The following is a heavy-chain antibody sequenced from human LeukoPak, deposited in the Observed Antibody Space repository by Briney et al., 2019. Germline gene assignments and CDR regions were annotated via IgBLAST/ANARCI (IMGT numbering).Heavy chain of an antibody. J-gene: IGHJ5*02. CDR1: GFSFSNYV. Sequence: GGSLRLSCAASGFSFSNYVMYWVRQAPGKGLEWVSATSNAGGTTYYADSVKGRFTISRDNSKNTLHLQMNSLRAEDTAVYYRAKDRTFSSSWYVSWLDPWGQGTLVTVSP. CDR3: AKDRTFSSSWYVSWLDP. V-gene: IGHV3-23*01. D-gene: IGHD6-13*01. CDR2: TSNAGGTT.